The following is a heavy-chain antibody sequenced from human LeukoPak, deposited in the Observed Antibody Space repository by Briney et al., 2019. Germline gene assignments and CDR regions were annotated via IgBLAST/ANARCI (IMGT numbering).Heavy chain of an antibody. Sequence: SVKVSCKASGGTFSSYAISWVRQAPGQGLEWMGGIIPIFGTANYAQKFQGRVTITADKSTSTAYMELSSLRSEDTAVYYCARSAITIFGVVITPFDYWGQGTLVTVSS. CDR2: IIPIFGTA. CDR1: GGTFSSYA. V-gene: IGHV1-69*06. D-gene: IGHD3-3*01. J-gene: IGHJ4*02. CDR3: ARSAITIFGVVITPFDY.